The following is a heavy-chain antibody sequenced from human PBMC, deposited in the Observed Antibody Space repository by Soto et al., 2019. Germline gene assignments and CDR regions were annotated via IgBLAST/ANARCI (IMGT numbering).Heavy chain of an antibody. CDR1: GASVRSGDYY. CDR2: IYNSGGS. D-gene: IGHD3-10*01. V-gene: IGHV4-30-4*01. J-gene: IGHJ4*02. CDR3: VGTGTMDDY. Sequence: QVQLQESGPGLVKPSQTLSLTCSVSGASVRSGDYYWSCIRQAPGKGLEWIGYIYNSGGSYYNPSLKGRLTISIDTSKNQFSLKLNSVTAAVTAIYYCVGTGTMDDYWGRGTLVTVSS.